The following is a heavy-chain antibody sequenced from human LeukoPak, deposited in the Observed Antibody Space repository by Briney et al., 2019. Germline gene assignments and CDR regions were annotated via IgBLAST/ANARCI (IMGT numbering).Heavy chain of an antibody. D-gene: IGHD6-19*01. J-gene: IGHJ4*02. Sequence: SEALSLTCSVSGGSISSGSDYWRCLRPPAWKGLEWIGRICTSGSTNYNPSLKGRVTISVDKSNNQLSLKLNIVRAADTAVYYCARGPPYCSGWHWGPPFDYWGQGPLVTVSS. V-gene: IGHV4-61*02. CDR2: ICTSGST. CDR3: ARGPPYCSGWHWGPPFDY. CDR1: GGSISSGSDY.